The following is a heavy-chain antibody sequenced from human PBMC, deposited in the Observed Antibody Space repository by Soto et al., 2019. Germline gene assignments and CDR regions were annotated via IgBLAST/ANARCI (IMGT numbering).Heavy chain of an antibody. V-gene: IGHV3-30*18. CDR3: AKDIGLRRGLRYYYYGMDV. J-gene: IGHJ6*02. Sequence: QVQLVESGGGVVQPGRSLRLSCAASGFTFSSYGMHWVRQAPGKGLEWVAVISYDGSNKYYADSVKGRFTISRDNSKNTLYLQMNSLRAEDTAVYYCAKDIGLRRGLRYYYYGMDVWGQGTTVTVSS. CDR2: ISYDGSNK. D-gene: IGHD3-10*01. CDR1: GFTFSSYG.